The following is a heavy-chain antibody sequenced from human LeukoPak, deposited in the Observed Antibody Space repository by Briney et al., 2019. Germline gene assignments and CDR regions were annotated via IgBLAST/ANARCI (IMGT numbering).Heavy chain of an antibody. CDR3: AKVRRITNGGYFDY. Sequence: GGSLRLSCAASGFTFSSYAMSWLRQAPGKGLEWVSAISGSGGSTYYADSVKGRFTISRDNSKNTLYLQMNSLRAEDTAVYYCAKVRRITNGGYFDYWGQGTLVTVSS. J-gene: IGHJ4*02. V-gene: IGHV3-23*01. D-gene: IGHD2-8*01. CDR1: GFTFSSYA. CDR2: ISGSGGST.